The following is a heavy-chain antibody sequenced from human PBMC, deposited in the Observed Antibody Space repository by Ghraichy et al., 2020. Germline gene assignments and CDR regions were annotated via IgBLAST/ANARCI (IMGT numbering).Heavy chain of an antibody. J-gene: IGHJ6*03. CDR3: AGESHGDFYYMDV. CDR2: IYSGGST. CDR1: GLSVSDYY. V-gene: IGHV3-66*02. Sequence: GGSLRLSCAASGLSVSDYYMTWVRQAPGKGLEWVSVIYSGGSTYYGDSVKGRFTISRDNSQNTIYLQMNSLRNEDTAVYYCAGESHGDFYYMDVWGRGTTVTVSS.